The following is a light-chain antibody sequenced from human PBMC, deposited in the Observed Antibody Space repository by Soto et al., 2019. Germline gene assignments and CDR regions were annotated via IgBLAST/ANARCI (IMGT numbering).Light chain of an antibody. Sequence: DFQMTQSPSSLSASVGDRVTITCRASHSISNYLNWYQQKPGKAPNLLIYTASSLQSGVPSRFSGSGSGTDFTLTISSLQPEDFATYYCQQSYSTPYSFGQGTKLDIK. J-gene: IGKJ2*03. CDR1: HSISNY. V-gene: IGKV1-39*01. CDR2: TAS. CDR3: QQSYSTPYS.